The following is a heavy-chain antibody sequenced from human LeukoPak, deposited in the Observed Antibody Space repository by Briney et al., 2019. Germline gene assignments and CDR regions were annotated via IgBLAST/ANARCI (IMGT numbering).Heavy chain of an antibody. CDR1: GYTLTELS. CDR3: ARRRGRYSGDAFDI. Sequence: ASVKVSCKVSGYTLTELSMHWVRQAPGKGLEWMGGFDPEDGETIYAQKFQGRVTMTEDTSTDTAYMEQSSLRSEDTAMYYCARRRGRYSGDAFDIWGQGTMVTVSS. J-gene: IGHJ3*02. D-gene: IGHD1-26*01. CDR2: FDPEDGET. V-gene: IGHV1-24*01.